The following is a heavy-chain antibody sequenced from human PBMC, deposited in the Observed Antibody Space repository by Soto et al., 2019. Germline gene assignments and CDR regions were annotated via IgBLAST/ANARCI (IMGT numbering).Heavy chain of an antibody. CDR1: GGSFSGYY. CDR3: ARLSFIYGMDV. CDR2: INHSGST. Sequence: PSETLSLTCAVYGGSFSGYYWNWIRQPPGKGLEWIGEINHSGSTNYNPSLKSRVTISVDTSKNQFSLKLSSVTAADTAVYYCARLSFIYGMDVWGQGTTVTVSS. V-gene: IGHV4-34*01. J-gene: IGHJ6*02.